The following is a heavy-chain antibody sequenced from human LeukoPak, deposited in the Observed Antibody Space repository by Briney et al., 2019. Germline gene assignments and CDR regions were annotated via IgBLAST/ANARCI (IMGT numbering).Heavy chain of an antibody. CDR2: ISSSGSTI. V-gene: IGHV3-48*04. D-gene: IGHD3-10*02. J-gene: IGHJ6*04. Sequence: GESLKISCKGSGYSFTSYWIGWVRQMPGKGLEWVSYISSSGSTIYYADSVKGRFTISRDNAKNSLYLQMNSLRAEDTAVYYCAELGITMIGGVWGKGTTVTVSS. CDR1: GYSFTSYW. CDR3: AELGITMIGGV.